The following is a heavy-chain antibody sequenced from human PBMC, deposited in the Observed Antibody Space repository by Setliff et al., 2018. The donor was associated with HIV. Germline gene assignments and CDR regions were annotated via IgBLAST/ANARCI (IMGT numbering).Heavy chain of an antibody. CDR1: GFTFNKAW. D-gene: IGHD5-12*01. Sequence: GGSLRLSCAASGFTFNKAWMNWVRQAPGKGLEWVGRVKSDRDGGTIDYAAPVKGRFTISIDDSRKTLYLQMNSLKTEDTAVYHCTRGYSGVAIYAFDIWGQGTVVTVSS. V-gene: IGHV3-15*07. CDR3: TRGYSGVAIYAFDI. CDR2: VKSDRDGGTI. J-gene: IGHJ3*02.